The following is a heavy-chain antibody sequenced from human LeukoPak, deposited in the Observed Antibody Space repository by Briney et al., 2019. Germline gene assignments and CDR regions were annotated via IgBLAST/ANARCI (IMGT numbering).Heavy chain of an antibody. V-gene: IGHV1-18*01. CDR3: ARTRYSSGWLFDY. CDR1: GYTFTSYG. Sequence: GASVKVSCKASGYTFTSYGTSWVRQAPGQGLEWMGWISAYNGNTNYAQKFQGRVTMTRDTSISTAYMELSRLRSDDTAVYYCARTRYSSGWLFDYWGQGTLVTVSS. D-gene: IGHD6-19*01. J-gene: IGHJ4*02. CDR2: ISAYNGNT.